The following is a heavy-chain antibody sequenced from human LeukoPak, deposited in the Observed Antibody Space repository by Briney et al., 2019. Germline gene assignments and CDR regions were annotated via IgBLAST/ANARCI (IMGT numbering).Heavy chain of an antibody. CDR1: GGSISSGNYN. D-gene: IGHD2-2*01. V-gene: IGHV4-39*02. J-gene: IGHJ5*02. Sequence: SETLSLTCTVPGGSISSGNYNWGWIRQPPGKGLEWIGSISYSGSTYYNPSLKSRVTISGDTPKNHFSLKLSSVTAADTAVYYCARTPGIVVEGWFDVWGQGTLVTVSS. CDR2: ISYSGST. CDR3: ARTPGIVVEGWFDV.